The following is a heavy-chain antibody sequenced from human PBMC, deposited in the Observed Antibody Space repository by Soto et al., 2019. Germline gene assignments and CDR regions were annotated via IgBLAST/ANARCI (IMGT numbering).Heavy chain of an antibody. CDR3: ARDWSNEDLGFGERHYGMDV. J-gene: IGHJ6*02. D-gene: IGHD3-10*01. CDR1: GFTFSSYG. V-gene: IGHV3-33*01. Sequence: HPGGSLRLSCAVSGFTFSSYGMHWVRQAPGKGLEWVAVIWEDGSNKYYADSVKGRFTISRDNSKNTLYLQMNSLRAEDTAVYYCARDWSNEDLGFGERHYGMDVWAQGTTVTVSS. CDR2: IWEDGSNK.